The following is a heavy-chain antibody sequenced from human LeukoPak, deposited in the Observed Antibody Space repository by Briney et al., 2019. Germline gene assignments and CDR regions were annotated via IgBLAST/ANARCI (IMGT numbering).Heavy chain of an antibody. V-gene: IGHV1-8*01. D-gene: IGHD2-2*01. CDR2: MNPNSGNT. Sequence: SSVKVSCKASGYTFTSYDINWVRQATGQGLEWMGWMNPNSGNTGYAQKFQGRVNMTRNTSISTAYMELSRLRSEDTAVYYCARGLGGYQLLSPFYYYYYMDVWGKGTTVTISS. CDR1: GYTFTSYD. J-gene: IGHJ6*03. CDR3: ARGLGGYQLLSPFYYYYYMDV.